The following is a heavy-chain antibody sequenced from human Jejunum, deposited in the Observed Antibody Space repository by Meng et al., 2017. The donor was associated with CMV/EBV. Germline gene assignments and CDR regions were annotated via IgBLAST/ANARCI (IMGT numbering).Heavy chain of an antibody. J-gene: IGHJ4*02. CDR3: TRGFNYYFDY. Sequence: CASSGDSVSSNRAAWLWIRQSPSRGLEWLARTYYRSKWYNDYAVSVRGRIIINPDTSKNQFSLQLNSVTPEDTAVYYCTRGFNYYFDYWGQGTLVTVSS. CDR1: GDSVSSNRAA. V-gene: IGHV6-1*01. D-gene: IGHD5-24*01. CDR2: TYYRSKWYN.